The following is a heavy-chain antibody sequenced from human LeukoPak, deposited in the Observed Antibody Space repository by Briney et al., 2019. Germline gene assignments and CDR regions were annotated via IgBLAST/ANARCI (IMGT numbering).Heavy chain of an antibody. V-gene: IGHV5-51*01. CDR3: ARRQTGAGESQYNWFDP. CDR2: IYPGDSDT. CDR1: GYSFTSFW. D-gene: IGHD3-10*01. J-gene: IGHJ5*02. Sequence: GASLKISCKGSGYSFTSFWIGWVRQMPGKGLEWMGIIYPGDSDTIYSPSFQGQVTISADKSISTAYLQWSSLKASDTAMYYCARRQTGAGESQYNWFDPWGQGTLVTVSS.